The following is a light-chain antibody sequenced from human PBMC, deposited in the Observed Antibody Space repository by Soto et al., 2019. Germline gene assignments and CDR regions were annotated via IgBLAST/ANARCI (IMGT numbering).Light chain of an antibody. CDR2: AAS. J-gene: IGKJ4*01. V-gene: IGKV3-20*01. Sequence: DIVLTQSPATLSLSPGERASLSCRASQSVGTSLAWYQQRPGQAPRLLLSAASTRATGIPARFSGSGTGTDFTLTISGLQPEDVAVYYCQQYGSSPLTFGGGTKVEIK. CDR3: QQYGSSPLT. CDR1: QSVGTS.